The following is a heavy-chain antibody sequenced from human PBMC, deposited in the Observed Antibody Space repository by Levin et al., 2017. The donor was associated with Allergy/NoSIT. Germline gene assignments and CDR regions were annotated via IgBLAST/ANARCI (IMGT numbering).Heavy chain of an antibody. D-gene: IGHD2-15*01. Sequence: GESLKISCAASGFIFRTYGMHWVRQAPGKGLEWVAVIWYDGSNKYYEDSVKGRFTVSRDNSKNTLYLQMNSLRAEDTAVYYCARDRCGYCSGGSPGVHWYFDLWGRGTLVTVSS. J-gene: IGHJ2*01. CDR2: IWYDGSNK. CDR3: ARDRCGYCSGGSPGVHWYFDL. CDR1: GFIFRTYG. V-gene: IGHV3-33*01.